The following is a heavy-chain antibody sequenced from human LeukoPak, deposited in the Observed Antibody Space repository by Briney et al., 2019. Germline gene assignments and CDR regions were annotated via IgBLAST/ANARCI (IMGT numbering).Heavy chain of an antibody. V-gene: IGHV4-59*01. J-gene: IGHJ3*02. CDR1: GGSISSYY. Sequence: SETLSLTCTVSGGSISSYYWSWIQQPPGKGLEWIGYIYYSGSTNYNPSLKSRVTISVDTSKNQFSLKLSSVTAADTAVYYCARRFDFWSGYDAFDIWGQGTMVTVSS. CDR2: IYYSGST. D-gene: IGHD3-3*01. CDR3: ARRFDFWSGYDAFDI.